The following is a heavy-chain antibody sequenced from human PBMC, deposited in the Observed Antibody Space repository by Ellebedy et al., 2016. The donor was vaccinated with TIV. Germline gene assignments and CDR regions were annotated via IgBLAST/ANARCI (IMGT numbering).Heavy chain of an antibody. D-gene: IGHD3-3*02. J-gene: IGHJ5*02. CDR3: GGAFLEPTAVDL. CDR1: GYTFTGQY. CDR2: VIPLLGTV. V-gene: IGHV1-69*13. Sequence: SVKVSXKASGYTFTGQYMHWVRQAPAQGLEWMGGVIPLLGTVHYAQEFQDRVTITADDSTGTAYLDLHSLKSDDTAVYFCGGAFLEPTAVDLWGQGTQVTVSS.